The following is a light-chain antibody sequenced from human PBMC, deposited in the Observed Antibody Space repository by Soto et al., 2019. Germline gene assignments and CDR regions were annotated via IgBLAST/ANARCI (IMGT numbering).Light chain of an antibody. J-gene: IGKJ4*01. V-gene: IGKV3-20*01. CDR1: ETVKKNS. Sequence: EIVLTQSPGSVSLSPGERATLSCRASETVKKNSLAWYQPKPGQAPRLLIYGASRRATGIPDSFSGSGSETDFILTISRLEPDNSAVYYCQQYAISPLTFGGGTKVEI. CDR2: GAS. CDR3: QQYAISPLT.